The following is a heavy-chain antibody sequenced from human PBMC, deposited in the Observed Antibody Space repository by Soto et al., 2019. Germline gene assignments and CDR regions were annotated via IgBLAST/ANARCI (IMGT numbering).Heavy chain of an antibody. J-gene: IGHJ4*02. Sequence: VGSLRLSCAASGFTFDDSTMHWVRQFPGKGLEWVSLINWDGSDTYYADSVKGRFTISRDNSKNSLYLQMNSLRTEDTALYYCAKDRGYDFWSGLDSWGQGTLVTVSS. CDR1: GFTFDDST. CDR2: INWDGSDT. D-gene: IGHD3-3*01. CDR3: AKDRGYDFWSGLDS. V-gene: IGHV3-43*01.